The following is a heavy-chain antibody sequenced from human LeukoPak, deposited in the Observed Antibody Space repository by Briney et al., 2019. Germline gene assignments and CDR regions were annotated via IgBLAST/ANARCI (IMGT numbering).Heavy chain of an antibody. CDR3: ARRGTPNAFDL. Sequence: GGSLRLSCAASGFTFNNYGMHWVRQAPGRGLEWVALLWYDGTNENYADSVKGRFIISRDNSKNTMYLQMNNLRAEDTAVYYCARRGTPNAFDLWGQGTMVTVSS. CDR1: GFTFNNYG. D-gene: IGHD3-16*01. J-gene: IGHJ3*01. CDR2: LWYDGTNE. V-gene: IGHV3-33*01.